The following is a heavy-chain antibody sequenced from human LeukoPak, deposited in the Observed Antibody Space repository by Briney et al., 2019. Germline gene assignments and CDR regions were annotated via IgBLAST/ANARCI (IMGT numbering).Heavy chain of an antibody. V-gene: IGHV3-48*03. J-gene: IGHJ3*01. Sequence: GGSLRLSCAASGFTFSSYEMNCVRQAPGKGLEWVSYISSSGSTIYYADSVKGRFTISRDNAKNSLYLQMNSLRAEDTAVYYCAELGITMIGGVWGQGTMVTVSS. CDR3: AELGITMIGGV. CDR1: GFTFSSYE. CDR2: ISSSGSTI. D-gene: IGHD3-10*02.